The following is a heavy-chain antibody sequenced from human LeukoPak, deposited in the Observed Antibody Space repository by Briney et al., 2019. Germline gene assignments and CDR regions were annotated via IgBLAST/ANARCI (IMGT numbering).Heavy chain of an antibody. CDR3: AKAAMIGFVYYFDY. CDR2: ISWNSGSI. D-gene: IGHD3-22*01. Sequence: PGGSLRLSCAASGFTFDDYAMHWVRQAPGKGLEWVSGISWNSGSIGYADSVKGRFTISRDNAKNSLYLQMSSLRAEDTALYYCAKAAMIGFVYYFDYWGQGTLVTVS. CDR1: GFTFDDYA. J-gene: IGHJ4*02. V-gene: IGHV3-9*01.